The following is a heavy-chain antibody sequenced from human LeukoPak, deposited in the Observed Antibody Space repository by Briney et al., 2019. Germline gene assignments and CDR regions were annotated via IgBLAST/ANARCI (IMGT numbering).Heavy chain of an antibody. D-gene: IGHD5-24*01. Sequence: GGSLRLSCAASGFMFSSNWMSWVRLAPGKGLEWVANIKEDGTETYYVDSVKGRFTISRDNAKNSLYLQMNSLRVEDTAVYYCAKEGRSLQTYWGQGTLVAVSS. CDR2: IKEDGTET. V-gene: IGHV3-7*03. CDR3: AKEGRSLQTY. J-gene: IGHJ4*02. CDR1: GFMFSSNW.